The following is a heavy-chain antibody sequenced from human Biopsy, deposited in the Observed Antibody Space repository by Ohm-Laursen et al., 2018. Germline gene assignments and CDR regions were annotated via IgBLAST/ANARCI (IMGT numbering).Heavy chain of an antibody. CDR3: VRGVDYYDPYHYYALDV. Sequence: LSCAASGFDFSDYSMSWVRQTPGKGLEWIGDINHSGRTNYNPSLKSRVTISVDTSKNQFSLKVRSVTAADTAVYYCVRGVDYYDPYHYYALDVWGQGTTVTVSS. CDR1: GFDFSDYS. J-gene: IGHJ6*02. CDR2: INHSGRT. D-gene: IGHD3-22*01. V-gene: IGHV4-34*01.